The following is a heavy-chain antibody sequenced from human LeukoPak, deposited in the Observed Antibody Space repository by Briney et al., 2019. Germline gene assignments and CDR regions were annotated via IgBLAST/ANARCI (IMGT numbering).Heavy chain of an antibody. Sequence: PSETLSLTCAVYGGSFSGYYWSWIRQPPGKGLEWIGYIYYSGSTNYNPSLKSRVTISVDTSKNQFSLKLSSVTAADTAVYYCARQVGSYSPFDYWGQGTLVTVSS. J-gene: IGHJ4*02. CDR3: ARQVGSYSPFDY. D-gene: IGHD1-26*01. CDR2: IYYSGST. CDR1: GGSFSGYY. V-gene: IGHV4-59*08.